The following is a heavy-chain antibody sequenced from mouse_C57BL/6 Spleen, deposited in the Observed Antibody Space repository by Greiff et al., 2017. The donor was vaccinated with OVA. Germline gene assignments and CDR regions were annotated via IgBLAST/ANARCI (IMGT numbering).Heavy chain of an antibody. J-gene: IGHJ2*01. CDR1: GYAFSSYW. Sequence: QVQLQQSGAELVKPGASVKISCKASGYAFSSYWMNWVKQRPGKGLEWIGQIYPGDGDTNYNGQLTGKATLTAAKSSSTAYMQLSSLTSEDSAVYFCARSDYGNYAGFDDWGQGTTLTVSS. D-gene: IGHD2-1*01. CDR3: ARSDYGNYAGFDD. V-gene: IGHV1-80*01. CDR2: IYPGDGDT.